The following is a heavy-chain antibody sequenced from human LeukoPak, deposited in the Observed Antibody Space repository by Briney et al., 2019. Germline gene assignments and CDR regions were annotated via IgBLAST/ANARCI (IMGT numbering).Heavy chain of an antibody. J-gene: IGHJ6*02. V-gene: IGHV3-30*18. CDR3: AKDLGTTDYYYGMDV. CDR2: ISYDGSNK. CDR1: GFTFSSYG. D-gene: IGHD1-7*01. Sequence: PGGSLRLSCAASGFTFSSYGMHWVRQAPGKGLEWVAVISYDGSNKYYADSVKGRFTISRDNSKNTLYLQMNSLRAEDTAVYYCAKDLGTTDYYYGMDVWGQGTTVTVSS.